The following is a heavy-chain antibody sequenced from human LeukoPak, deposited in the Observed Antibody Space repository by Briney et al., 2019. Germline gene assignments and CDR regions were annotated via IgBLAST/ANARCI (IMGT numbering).Heavy chain of an antibody. Sequence: GGSLRLSCAASGFTVSNNYMSWVRQAPGKGLEWVSLIYSGGTTSYTDSVRDRFTISRDDSKNTLYLQMNSLRAEDTAVYYCARSPGYSYGYSGQGTLVTVSS. CDR2: IYSGGTT. CDR1: GFTVSNNY. D-gene: IGHD5-18*01. J-gene: IGHJ4*02. V-gene: IGHV3-66*01. CDR3: ARSPGYSYGY.